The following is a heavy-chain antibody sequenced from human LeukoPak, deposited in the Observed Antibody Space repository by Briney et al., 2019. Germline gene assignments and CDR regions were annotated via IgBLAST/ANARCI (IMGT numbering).Heavy chain of an antibody. Sequence: SETLSLTCTVSGYSISSGYYWGWIRQPPGKGLEWIGSIYHSGSTYYNPSLKSRVTMSVDTSKNQFSLKLSSVTAADTAVYYCARGSGYYYVRPFDYWGQGTLVTVSS. V-gene: IGHV4-38-2*02. CDR2: IYHSGST. D-gene: IGHD3-22*01. CDR1: GYSISSGYY. J-gene: IGHJ4*02. CDR3: ARGSGYYYVRPFDY.